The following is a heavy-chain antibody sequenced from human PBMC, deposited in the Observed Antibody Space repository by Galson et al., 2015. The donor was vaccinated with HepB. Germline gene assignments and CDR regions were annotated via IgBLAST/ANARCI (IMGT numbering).Heavy chain of an antibody. CDR2: IYSGGDT. D-gene: IGHD6-13*01. CDR1: AFNVSTTY. V-gene: IGHV3-53*01. J-gene: IGHJ4*02. CDR3: ARGYSVSWYSGLGY. Sequence: SLRLHCAASAFNVSTTYMNWARQAPGKGLEWVSLIYSGGDTYYADSVRGRFTLSRDESKNTLYLQMNTLRAEDTAVYYCARGYSVSWYSGLGYWGQGTLGTVSS.